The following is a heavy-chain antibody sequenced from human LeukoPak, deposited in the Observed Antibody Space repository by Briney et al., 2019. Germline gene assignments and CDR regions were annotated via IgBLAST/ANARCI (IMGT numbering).Heavy chain of an antibody. CDR1: GFTFSSYG. V-gene: IGHV3-30*02. CDR2: IRFGGSNK. J-gene: IGHJ6*03. CDR3: AKDHRVCSGGSCYFSYYYYMDV. Sequence: GGSLRLSCAASGFTFSSYGMHWVRQAPGKGLEWVAFIRFGGSNKYYADSVKGRFTISRDNSKNTLYLQMDSLRPEDTAAHYCAKDHRVCSGGSCYFSYYYYMDVWGKGTTVTVSS. D-gene: IGHD2-15*01.